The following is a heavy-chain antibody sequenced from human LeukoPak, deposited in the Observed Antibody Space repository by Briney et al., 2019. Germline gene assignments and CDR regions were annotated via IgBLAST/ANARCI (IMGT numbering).Heavy chain of an antibody. V-gene: IGHV1-69*06. Sequence: GSSVKVSCTASGGTFSSYAISWVRQAPGQGLEWMGGIIPIFGTANYAQKFQGRVTITADKSTSTAYMELSSLRSEDTAVYYCARDSPGGSGSHYFDYWGQGTLVTVSS. CDR2: IIPIFGTA. CDR1: GGTFSSYA. CDR3: ARDSPGGSGSHYFDY. D-gene: IGHD3-10*01. J-gene: IGHJ4*02.